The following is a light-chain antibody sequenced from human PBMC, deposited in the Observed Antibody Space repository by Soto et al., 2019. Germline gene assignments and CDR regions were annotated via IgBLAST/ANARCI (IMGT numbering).Light chain of an antibody. CDR3: QQYNNWPPWT. CDR2: GAS. Sequence: IVLTQSPATLSVSPGERLTPSCRASQSVSSNLAWYQQKPGQAPRLLLYGASTRATGIPARFSGSGSGTELTLTISSLQSEDFAVYYCQQYNNWPPWTFGQGTKVDIK. J-gene: IGKJ1*01. CDR1: QSVSSN. V-gene: IGKV3-15*01.